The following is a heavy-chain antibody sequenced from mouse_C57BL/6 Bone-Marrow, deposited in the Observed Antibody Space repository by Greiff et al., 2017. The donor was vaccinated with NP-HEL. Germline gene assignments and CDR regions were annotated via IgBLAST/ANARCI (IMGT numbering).Heavy chain of an antibody. CDR2: IYPGDGDT. D-gene: IGHD2-3*01. J-gene: IGHJ3*01. Sequence: QVQLQQSGPELVKPGASVKISCKASGYAFSSSWMNWVKQRPGQGLEWIGRIYPGDGDTNYNGKFKGKATLTADKASSTAYMQLSSLTSEDSAVCFCESRRGDGYSFAYWGQGTLVTVSA. CDR3: ESRRGDGYSFAY. CDR1: GYAFSSSW. V-gene: IGHV1-82*01.